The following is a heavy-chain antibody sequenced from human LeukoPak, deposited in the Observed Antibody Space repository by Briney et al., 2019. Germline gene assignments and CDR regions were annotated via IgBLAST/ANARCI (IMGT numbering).Heavy chain of an antibody. V-gene: IGHV4-34*01. CDR1: GGSFSGYY. CDR3: ARATSYWYFDL. Sequence: PSETLSLTCAVYGGSFSGYYWSWIRQPPGKGLEWIGEINHSGSTNYNPSLKSRVTISVDTSKNQFSLKLSSVTAADTAVYYCARATSYWYFDLWGRGPLVTVSS. D-gene: IGHD4-11*01. CDR2: INHSGST. J-gene: IGHJ2*01.